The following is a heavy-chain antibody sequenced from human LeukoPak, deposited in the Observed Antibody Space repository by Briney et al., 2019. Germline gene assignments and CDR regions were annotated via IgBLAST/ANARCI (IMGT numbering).Heavy chain of an antibody. CDR2: IIPILGIA. Sequence: GSSVKVSCKASGGTFSSYAISWVRQAPGQGLEWMGRIIPILGIANYAQKFQGRVTITADKSTSTAYMELSSLRSEDTAVYYCARVAAAGKPEWFDPWGQGTLVTVSS. CDR3: ARVAAAGKPEWFDP. D-gene: IGHD6-13*01. V-gene: IGHV1-69*04. J-gene: IGHJ5*02. CDR1: GGTFSSYA.